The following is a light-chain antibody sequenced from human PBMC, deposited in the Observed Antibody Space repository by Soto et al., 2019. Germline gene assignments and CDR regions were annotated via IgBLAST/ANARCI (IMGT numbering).Light chain of an antibody. CDR3: QQLDLYPIT. V-gene: IGKV1-9*01. CDR1: QDISRY. Sequence: DIQLTQSPSLLSASLGDRVTITCRASQDISRYLAGYQQKPGTAPRLLISLTTTLQGGVPSRFSGSGSGTEFTLTISGLQTEDSAPYYGQQLDLYPITFGPGTAVDIK. CDR2: LTT. J-gene: IGKJ3*01.